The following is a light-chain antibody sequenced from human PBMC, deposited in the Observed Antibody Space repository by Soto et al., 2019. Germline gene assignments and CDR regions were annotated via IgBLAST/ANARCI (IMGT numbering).Light chain of an antibody. CDR3: QQSDSLPIT. CDR1: QDISNY. J-gene: IGKJ5*01. CDR2: DAS. V-gene: IGKV1-33*01. Sequence: DIQMTQSPSSLSASVGDRVTITCRASQDISNYLNWYQQRPGKAPKLLIYDASNLERGVPSRFSRTRSGTHFTFAVTSLQPEDVATYYCQQSDSLPITFGQETRQEI.